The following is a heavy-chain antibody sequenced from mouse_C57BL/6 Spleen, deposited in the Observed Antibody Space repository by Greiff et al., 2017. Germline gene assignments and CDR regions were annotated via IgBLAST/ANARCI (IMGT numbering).Heavy chain of an antibody. J-gene: IGHJ2*01. CDR1: GYAFSSSW. CDR2: IYPGDGDT. Sequence: QVQLQQSGPELVKPGASVKLSCKASGYAFSSSWMNWVKQRPGKGLEWIGRIYPGDGDTNYNGKFKGKATLTADKSSSTAYMQLSSLTSEDSAVYFGARRPDYFDYWGQGTTLTVSS. V-gene: IGHV1-82*01. CDR3: ARRPDYFDY.